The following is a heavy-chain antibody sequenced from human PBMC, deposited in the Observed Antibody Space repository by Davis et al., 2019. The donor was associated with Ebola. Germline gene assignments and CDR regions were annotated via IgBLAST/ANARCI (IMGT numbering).Heavy chain of an antibody. J-gene: IGHJ3*01. V-gene: IGHV3-23*01. Sequence: AGSLRLSCAASGFTFSSYSMSWVRQAPGKGLEWVSVISAGGSTTVYTDSAKGRFTISRDNSKNTLYLQMNSLRVEDTALYYCAKASSSPLTRAFDVWGRGAMVTVSS. CDR2: ISAGGSTT. CDR1: GFTFSSYS. CDR3: AKASSSPLTRAFDV.